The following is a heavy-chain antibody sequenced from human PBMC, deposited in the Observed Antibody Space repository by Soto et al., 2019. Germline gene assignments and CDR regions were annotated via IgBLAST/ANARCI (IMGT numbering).Heavy chain of an antibody. V-gene: IGHV1-18*01. CDR3: ARGRHPLAIAATGTYNYYGMDV. D-gene: IGHD6-13*01. CDR1: GYTFNSHG. Sequence: ASVKVSCKASGYTFNSHGISRVRQAPGQGLEWMGWISVYNGDTKYAQKFQGRVTMTTDTSTTTAYMELRSLRFDDTAVYYCARGRHPLAIAATGTYNYYGMDVWGQGTTVTVSS. CDR2: ISVYNGDT. J-gene: IGHJ6*02.